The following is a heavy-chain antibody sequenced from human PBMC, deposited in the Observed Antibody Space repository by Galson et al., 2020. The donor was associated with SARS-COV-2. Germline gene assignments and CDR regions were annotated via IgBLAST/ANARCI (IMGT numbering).Heavy chain of an antibody. Sequence: SQKISCAASGFTFSNYGMHWVRQAPGKGLEWVAIISYDGSNKYYADSVKGRFTISRDNSKHTRYVQMNSLRAEDTAVYYCARHSSSSGGRDVWGQGTTVNVS. V-gene: IGHV3-30*03. J-gene: IGHJ6*02. CDR3: ARHSSSSGGRDV. CDR2: ISYDGSNK. D-gene: IGHD6-13*01. CDR1: GFTFSNYG.